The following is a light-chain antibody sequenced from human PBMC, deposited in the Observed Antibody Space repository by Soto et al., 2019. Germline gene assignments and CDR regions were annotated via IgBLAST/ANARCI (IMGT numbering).Light chain of an antibody. Sequence: EIVMTQSTGTLSVSPGERATLFCRASQSVRNNLAWYQQKPGQAPRLLIYGASTRATGIPARFSGIGSRTDFTLKISRVEAEDVGVYYCMQRREFPITFGQGTRLEIK. V-gene: IGKV3-15*01. CDR2: GAS. CDR3: MQRREFPIT. CDR1: QSVRNN. J-gene: IGKJ5*01.